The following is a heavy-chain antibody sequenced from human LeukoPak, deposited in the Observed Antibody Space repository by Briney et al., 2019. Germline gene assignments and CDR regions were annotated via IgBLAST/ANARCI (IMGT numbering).Heavy chain of an antibody. V-gene: IGHV4-4*02. J-gene: IGHJ6*03. Sequence: SETLSLTCAVSGGSISSNNWWSWVRQPPGQGLEWIGEIFHSGSTNYNPSLKSRVTISVDKSQDQFSLKLNSVTAADTAVYYCARARGDSPRIYYYMDVWGKGTTVTVSS. CDR1: GGSISSNNW. CDR2: IFHSGST. CDR3: ARARGDSPRIYYYMDV. D-gene: IGHD3-16*01.